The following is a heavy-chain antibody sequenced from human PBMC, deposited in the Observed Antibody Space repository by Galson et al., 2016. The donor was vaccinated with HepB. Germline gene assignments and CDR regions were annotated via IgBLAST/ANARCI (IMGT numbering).Heavy chain of an antibody. D-gene: IGHD4-11*01. CDR3: ASRYSSPFIRGLFDY. J-gene: IGHJ4*02. Sequence: SLRLSCAASGFTFSSYSMIWVRQAPGKGLEWVPFISSSSSSIYYADSVKGRFTVSRDNAQNSLFLQMNSLGAEDTAIYYCASRYSSPFIRGLFDYWGQGTLVTVSS. CDR1: GFTFSSYS. CDR2: ISSSSSSI. V-gene: IGHV3-21*01.